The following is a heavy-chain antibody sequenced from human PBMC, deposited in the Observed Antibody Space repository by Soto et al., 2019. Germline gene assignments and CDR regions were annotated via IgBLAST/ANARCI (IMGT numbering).Heavy chain of an antibody. D-gene: IGHD5-12*01. J-gene: IGHJ4*02. CDR1: GFTFYIYG. V-gene: IGHV3-30*18. CDR3: AKGPGYSGYGADY. Sequence: QVQLVQSGGGVVHPGGYLRLSCAASGFTFYIYGMHWVRQAPGKGLEWVAVISYDGSNKYYADSVKGRFTISRDNSKNTMSLPMNSLSAEDTDVYYCAKGPGYSGYGADYWGLGTLVTVSS. CDR2: ISYDGSNK.